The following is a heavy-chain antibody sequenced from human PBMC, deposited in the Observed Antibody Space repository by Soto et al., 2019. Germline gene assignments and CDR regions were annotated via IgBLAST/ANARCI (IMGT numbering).Heavy chain of an antibody. D-gene: IGHD4-17*01. CDR1: GFTFSSYS. Sequence: GGSLRLSCAASGFTFSSYSMNWVRQAPGKGLEWVSYISSSSSTIYYADSVKGRFTISRDNAKNSLYLQMNSLRAEDTAVYYCARDLYGDTYYFDYWGQGTLVTVSS. J-gene: IGHJ4*02. V-gene: IGHV3-48*01. CDR3: ARDLYGDTYYFDY. CDR2: ISSSSSTI.